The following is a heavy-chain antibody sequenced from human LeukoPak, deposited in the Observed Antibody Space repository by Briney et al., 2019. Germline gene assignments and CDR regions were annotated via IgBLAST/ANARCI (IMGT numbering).Heavy chain of an antibody. Sequence: EGSLRLSCIASGFTFSSYAMIWVRQTPGKGLEWVSAIHASGGTTYYADSVKGRFTISRDNSKSTLYLQMNSLRAEDTAVYYCAKGIAAAGTGWFDPWGQGTLVTVSS. CDR3: AKGIAAAGTGWFDP. CDR2: IHASGGTT. V-gene: IGHV3-23*01. D-gene: IGHD6-13*01. J-gene: IGHJ5*02. CDR1: GFTFSSYA.